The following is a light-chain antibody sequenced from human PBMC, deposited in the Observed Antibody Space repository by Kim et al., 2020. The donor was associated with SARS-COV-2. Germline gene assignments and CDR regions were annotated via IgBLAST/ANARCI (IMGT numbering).Light chain of an antibody. CDR1: QDIRND. J-gene: IGKJ5*01. V-gene: IGKV1-17*01. Sequence: ASVGDRVTITCSARQDIRNDLGWYQQNPGRAPKRLIYGASSLPSGVPSRFSGSGSGTEFTLTISSLQPEDFATYFCLQHNTCPSTFGQGTRLEIK. CDR2: GAS. CDR3: LQHNTCPST.